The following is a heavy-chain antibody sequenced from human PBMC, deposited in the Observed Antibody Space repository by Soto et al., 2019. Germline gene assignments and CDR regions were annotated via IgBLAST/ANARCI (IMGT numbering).Heavy chain of an antibody. V-gene: IGHV1-18*01. D-gene: IGHD2-2*01. CDR1: GYTFSSYR. Sequence: RASVKVSCKASGYTFSSYRITWVRQAPGQGLEWVGWISAYNGDTAYAQKFQHRVTMTTDTSTTTAYMELRTLRSDDTAVYYCARTHVPGAPHFDFWGQGTLVTVSS. CDR3: ARTHVPGAPHFDF. J-gene: IGHJ4*02. CDR2: ISAYNGDT.